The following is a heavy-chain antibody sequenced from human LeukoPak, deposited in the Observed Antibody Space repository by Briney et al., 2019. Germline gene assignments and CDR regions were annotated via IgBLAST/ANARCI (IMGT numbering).Heavy chain of an antibody. CDR1: GGSISRYY. Sequence: SETLSLTCTVSGGSISRYYGSWIRQPPGKGLEWIGRIYTSGSTNYNPSLKSRVTMSVDTSKNQFSLELSSVTAADTAVYYCARDRGRYFDWLRGFDPWGQGTLVTVSS. CDR3: ARDRGRYFDWLRGFDP. D-gene: IGHD3-9*01. J-gene: IGHJ5*02. CDR2: IYTSGST. V-gene: IGHV4-4*07.